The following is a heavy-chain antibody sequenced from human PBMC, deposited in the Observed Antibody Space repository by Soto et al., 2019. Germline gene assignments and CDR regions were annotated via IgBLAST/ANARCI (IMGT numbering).Heavy chain of an antibody. Sequence: QVQLQESGPGLVKPSQTLSLTCNVSGDPISSGDYYWSWIRQPPGKGLEWIGYIYYSGTTYYNPSVKSRVITSVDTSKSQFSLKLSSVTAADTAVYFCARAPYRGTNSRGALDMWGQGTMVTVSS. V-gene: IGHV4-30-4*01. CDR2: IYYSGTT. J-gene: IGHJ3*02. CDR3: ARAPYRGTNSRGALDM. D-gene: IGHD2-8*01. CDR1: GDPISSGDYY.